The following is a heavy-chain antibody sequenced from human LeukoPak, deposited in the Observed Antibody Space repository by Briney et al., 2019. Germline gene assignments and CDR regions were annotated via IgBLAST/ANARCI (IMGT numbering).Heavy chain of an antibody. CDR1: GFTFSSYW. CDR3: TTDRYYDNSELQFQH. V-gene: IGHV3-15*01. Sequence: GGSLRLSCAASGFTFSSYWMSWVRQAPGKGLEWLGRIKRETDGGTIDYAAPVKGRFTISRDDSRNTLYLQMDSLKIEDTAVYYCTTDRYYDNSELQFQHWGQGTLVTVSS. CDR2: IKRETDGGTI. J-gene: IGHJ1*01. D-gene: IGHD3-22*01.